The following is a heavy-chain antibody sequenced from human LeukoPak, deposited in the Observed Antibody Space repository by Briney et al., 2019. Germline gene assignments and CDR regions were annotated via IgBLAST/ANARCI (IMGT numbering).Heavy chain of an antibody. CDR1: GGSISTTNYY. D-gene: IGHD2-21*02. CDR2: IYSSGNT. J-gene: IGHJ4*02. Sequence: SETLSLTCTVSGGSISTTNYYWGWIRQPPGRDLEWIGSIYSSGNTYYNPSLESRVTISVDTSKNQFSLKLNSVTAADTAVYYCARAPAYCGGDCYSPFDYWGQGTLVTVSS. V-gene: IGHV4-39*07. CDR3: ARAPAYCGGDCYSPFDY.